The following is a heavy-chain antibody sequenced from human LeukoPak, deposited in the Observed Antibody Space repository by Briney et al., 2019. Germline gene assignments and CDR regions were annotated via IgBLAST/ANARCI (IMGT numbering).Heavy chain of an antibody. V-gene: IGHV1-69*01. D-gene: IGHD6-6*01. CDR3: AREYPPRFGSSFDY. Sequence: SVKVSCKASGGTFTSYAISWVRQAPGQGLEWMGGIIPIFGTANYAQKFQGRVTITADESTSTAYMELSSLRSEDTAVYYCAREYPPRFGSSFDYWGQGTLVTVSS. CDR2: IIPIFGTA. J-gene: IGHJ4*02. CDR1: GGTFTSYA.